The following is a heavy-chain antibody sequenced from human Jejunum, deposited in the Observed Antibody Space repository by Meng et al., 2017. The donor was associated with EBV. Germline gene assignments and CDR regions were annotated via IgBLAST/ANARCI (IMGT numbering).Heavy chain of an antibody. CDR1: GGFFSGYY. D-gene: IGHD3-22*01. CDR2: INHSGST. CDR3: AREARSSGYHPGIGP. V-gene: IGHV4-34*01. Sequence: AQLTKVGAGLLKPSETLPLPCSLYGGFFSGYYWSWIRQPPGKGLEWIGEINHSGSTNYNPSLKSRVTISVDTSKNQFSLKLSSVTAADTAVYYCAREARSSGYHPGIGPWGQGTLVTVSS. J-gene: IGHJ5*02.